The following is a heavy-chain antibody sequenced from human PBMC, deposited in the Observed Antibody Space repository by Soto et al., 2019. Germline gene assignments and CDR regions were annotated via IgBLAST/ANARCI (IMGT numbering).Heavy chain of an antibody. Sequence: GGSLRLSCVGYGFTFSDSVMAWVRQAPGKGLEWLSVMSGDGRTRYALSVTGRFTISRDNSKNTLYLQMRSLRAEEAAAYYCVKWHTSNFDSLPFTGFDFWGQGTQVTVSS. CDR2: MSGDGRT. CDR3: VKWHTSNFDSLPFTGFDF. V-gene: IGHV3-23*01. J-gene: IGHJ4*02. D-gene: IGHD3-22*01. CDR1: GFTFSDSV.